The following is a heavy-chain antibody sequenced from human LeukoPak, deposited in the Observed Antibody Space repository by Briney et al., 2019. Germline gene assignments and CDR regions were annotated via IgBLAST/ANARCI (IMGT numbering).Heavy chain of an antibody. CDR2: IDSSSGYM. D-gene: IGHD1-7*01. CDR3: ARGATDTTRWFDP. Sequence: GGSLRLSCAASGFTFNTYSMNWAHQAPGKGLEWVSSIDSSSGYMFYADSVKGRFTISRDNAKNSLYLQMNGLRADDTATYYCARGATDTTRWFDPWGQGTLVTVSS. V-gene: IGHV3-21*01. J-gene: IGHJ5*02. CDR1: GFTFNTYS.